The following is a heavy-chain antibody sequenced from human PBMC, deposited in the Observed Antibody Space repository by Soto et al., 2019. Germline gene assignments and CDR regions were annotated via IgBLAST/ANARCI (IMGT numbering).Heavy chain of an antibody. Sequence: SETLSLTCTVSGGSITSGGFYWSWIRQHPGDGLEWIGYVRYGGSTYYNPSLKSRLTISLDTSKNQFSLSLSSVTAADTAVYYCASHQDCGSGTCYCDHDAVVIWGQGRRATVPS. J-gene: IGHJ3*02. CDR1: GGSITSGGFY. D-gene: IGHD2-15*01. V-gene: IGHV4-31*03. CDR3: ASHQDCGSGTCYCDHDAVVI. CDR2: VRYGGST.